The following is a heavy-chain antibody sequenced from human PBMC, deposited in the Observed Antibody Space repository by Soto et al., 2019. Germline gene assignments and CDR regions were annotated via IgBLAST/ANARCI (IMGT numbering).Heavy chain of an antibody. D-gene: IGHD3-10*01. Sequence: SDTLSLTCAVYGGSFSGYYWSWIRQPPGKGLEWIGEINHSGSTNYNPSLKSRVTISVDTSKNQFSLKLSSVTAADTAVYYCARSRGMVRGVKANYYYYYGMDVWGQGTTVTVS. CDR2: INHSGST. V-gene: IGHV4-34*01. CDR1: GGSFSGYY. J-gene: IGHJ6*02. CDR3: ARSRGMVRGVKANYYYYYGMDV.